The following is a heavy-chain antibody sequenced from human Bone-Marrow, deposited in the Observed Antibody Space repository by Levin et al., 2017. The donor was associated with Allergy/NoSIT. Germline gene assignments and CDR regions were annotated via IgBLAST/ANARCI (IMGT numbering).Heavy chain of an antibody. Sequence: SETLSLTCAVYGGSFSGYYWSWIRQPPGKGLEWIGEINHSGSTNYNPSLKSRVTISVDTSKNQFSLKLSSVTAADTAVYYCARGRYCSSTSCRSYYYYYYMDGWGKGTTVTVSS. J-gene: IGHJ6*03. D-gene: IGHD2-2*01. CDR1: GGSFSGYY. CDR2: INHSGST. CDR3: ARGRYCSSTSCRSYYYYYYMDG. V-gene: IGHV4-34*01.